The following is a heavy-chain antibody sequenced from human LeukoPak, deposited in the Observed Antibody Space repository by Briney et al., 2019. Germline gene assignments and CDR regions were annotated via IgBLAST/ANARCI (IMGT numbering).Heavy chain of an antibody. Sequence: SETLSLTCTVSGGSISSGSYYWSWIRQPAGKGLEWIGRIYTSGSTNYNPSLKSRVTISVDTSKNQFTLKLSSVTAADTAVYYCARDGYYFFDYWGQGTLVTVSS. CDR1: GGSISSGSYY. J-gene: IGHJ4*02. V-gene: IGHV4-61*02. D-gene: IGHD3-22*01. CDR2: IYTSGST. CDR3: ARDGYYFFDY.